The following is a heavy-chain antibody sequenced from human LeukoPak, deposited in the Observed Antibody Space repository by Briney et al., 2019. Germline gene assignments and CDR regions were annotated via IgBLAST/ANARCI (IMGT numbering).Heavy chain of an antibody. V-gene: IGHV4-34*01. CDR3: ARDHPDYYGSGSYTRTTWFDP. CDR1: GGSFSGYY. CDR2: IDHSGST. Sequence: PSETLSLTCAVYGGSFSGYYWSWIRQPPGKGLEWIGEIDHSGSTNYNPSLKSRVTISVDTSKNQFSLKLSSVTAADTAVYYCARDHPDYYGSGSYTRTTWFDPWGQGTLVTVSS. D-gene: IGHD3-10*01. J-gene: IGHJ5*02.